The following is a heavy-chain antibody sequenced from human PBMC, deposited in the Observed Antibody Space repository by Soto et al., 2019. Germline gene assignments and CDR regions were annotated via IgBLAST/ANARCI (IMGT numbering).Heavy chain of an antibody. V-gene: IGHV3-33*01. CDR3: ASLITMVRRVAIDY. CDR2: IRYDGSNK. D-gene: IGHD3-10*01. J-gene: IGHJ4*02. Sequence: GGSLRLSCAASGFTFSSYGMHWVRQAPGKGLEWVAVIRYDGSNKYYADSVKGRFTISRDNSKNTLYLQMNSLRAEDTAVYYCASLITMVRRVAIDYWGQGTLVTVSS. CDR1: GFTFSSYG.